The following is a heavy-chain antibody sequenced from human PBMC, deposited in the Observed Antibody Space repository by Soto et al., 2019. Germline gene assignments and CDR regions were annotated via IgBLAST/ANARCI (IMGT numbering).Heavy chain of an antibody. J-gene: IGHJ5*02. CDR3: ARARRILGSTGWFDP. Sequence: SETLSLTCTVSGGSISSYYWSWIRQPPGKGLEWIGYIYYSGSTNYNPSLKSRVTISVDTSKNQFSLKLSSVTAADTAVYYCARARRILGSTGWFDPWGQGTLVTVSS. D-gene: IGHD1-26*01. CDR2: IYYSGST. V-gene: IGHV4-59*01. CDR1: GGSISSYY.